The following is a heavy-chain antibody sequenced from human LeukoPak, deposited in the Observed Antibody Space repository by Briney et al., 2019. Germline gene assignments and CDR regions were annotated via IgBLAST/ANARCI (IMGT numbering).Heavy chain of an antibody. D-gene: IGHD3-9*01. V-gene: IGHV3-30*04. Sequence: GRSLRLSCAASGFTFSSYAMRWARQAAGKGLEWVAVISYDGSNKYYADSVKGRFTTSRDNSKNTLYLQMNSLRAEDTAVYYCARDYASGGYDILTGHIGACFDYWGQGTLVTVSS. CDR1: GFTFSSYA. CDR2: ISYDGSNK. J-gene: IGHJ4*02. CDR3: ARDYASGGYDILTGHIGACFDY.